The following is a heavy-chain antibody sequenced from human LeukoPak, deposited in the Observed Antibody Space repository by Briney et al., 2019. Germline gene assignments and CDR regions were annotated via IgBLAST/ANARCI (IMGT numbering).Heavy chain of an antibody. CDR2: ISGSGDRT. V-gene: IGHV3-23*01. Sequence: PGGSLRLSCAASGFPFENYVMSWVRQTPGKGLEWVSGISGSGDRTYFADSVKGRFTISRDNSKKTLHLQMNSLRVEDTAVYYCAKDVYYGSGSYFPLFDYWGQGTLVTVSS. CDR1: GFPFENYV. CDR3: AKDVYYGSGSYFPLFDY. D-gene: IGHD3-10*01. J-gene: IGHJ4*02.